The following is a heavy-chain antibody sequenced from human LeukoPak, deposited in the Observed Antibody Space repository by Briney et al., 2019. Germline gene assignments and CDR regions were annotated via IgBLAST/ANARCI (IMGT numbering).Heavy chain of an antibody. D-gene: IGHD3-22*01. CDR2: IYTSGTT. CDR1: GGSISSYY. CDR3: ARAGDSSGYEYYFDY. J-gene: IGHJ4*02. Sequence: SETLSLTCSVSGGSISSYYWSWIRQPAGKGLEWIGRIYTSGTTDYNPSLKSRVTMSVDTSNNQFSLKLSSVTAADTAMYYCARAGDSSGYEYYFDYWGQGTLVTVSS. V-gene: IGHV4-4*07.